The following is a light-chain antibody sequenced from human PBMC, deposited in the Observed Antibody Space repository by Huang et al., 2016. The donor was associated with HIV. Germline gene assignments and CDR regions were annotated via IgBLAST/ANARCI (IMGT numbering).Light chain of an antibody. CDR2: DAS. CDR3: QHRSSWPWT. CDR1: QTVNNY. Sequence: IVLTQSPATLSLSPGERATLSCRASQTVNNYLAWYQHKVGQDPRLLIYDASNRATGIPARFSGSGSGTDFTLIINNLEPEDFAVYYCQHRSSWPWTFGQGTKVDI. V-gene: IGKV3-11*01. J-gene: IGKJ1*01.